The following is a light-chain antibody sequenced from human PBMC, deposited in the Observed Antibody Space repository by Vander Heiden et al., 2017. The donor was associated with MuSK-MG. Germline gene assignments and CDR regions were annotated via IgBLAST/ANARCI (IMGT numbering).Light chain of an antibody. CDR1: KLGDKY. CDR3: QAWDSSTEV. V-gene: IGLV3-1*01. CDR2: QDS. Sequence: SYELTQPPSVSVSPGQTASITCSGDKLGDKYACWYQQKPGQSLVLVIYQDSKRPSGIPERFSGSNSGNTATLTISGTQAMDEDDYYCQAWDSSTEVFGGGTKLTVL. J-gene: IGLJ3*02.